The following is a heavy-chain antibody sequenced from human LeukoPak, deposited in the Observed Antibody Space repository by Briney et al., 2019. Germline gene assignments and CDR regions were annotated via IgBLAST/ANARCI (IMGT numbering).Heavy chain of an antibody. CDR1: GGSISSYY. CDR2: IYISGST. CDR3: ARGPRFCSGGSCQNYGMDV. V-gene: IGHV4-4*07. Sequence: PSETLSLTCTVSGGSISSYYWSWIRQPAGKGLEWIGRIYISGSTYYNPSLKSRVTISLDTSKNQFSLKVSSVTAADTAVYYCARGPRFCSGGSCQNYGMDVWGQGTTVTVSS. J-gene: IGHJ6*02. D-gene: IGHD2-15*01.